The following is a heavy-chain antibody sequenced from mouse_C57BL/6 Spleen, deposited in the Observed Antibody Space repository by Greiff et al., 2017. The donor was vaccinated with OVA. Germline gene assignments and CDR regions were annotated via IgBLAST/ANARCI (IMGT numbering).Heavy chain of an antibody. V-gene: IGHV1-82*01. D-gene: IGHD1-1*01. CDR3: ARDRITSKDYDIDY. CDR1: GYAFSSSW. J-gene: IGHJ4*01. CDR2: IYPGDGDT. Sequence: QVQLQQSGPELVKPGASVKISCKASGYAFSSSWMNWVKQRPGKGLEWIGRIYPGDGDTNYNGKFKGKATLTADKSSSTAYMQLSSLTSEDSAVYFYARDRITSKDYDIDYWGQGTSVTVSS.